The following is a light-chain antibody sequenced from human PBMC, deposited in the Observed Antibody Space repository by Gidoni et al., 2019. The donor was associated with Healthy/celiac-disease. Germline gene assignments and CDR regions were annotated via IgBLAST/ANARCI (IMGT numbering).Light chain of an antibody. CDR2: DAS. V-gene: IGKV3-11*01. CDR3: QQRSNWPT. CDR1: QSVSSY. Sequence: EIVFTQSPATLSLSPGEIATLSFMASQSVSSYLAWYQQKPGQAPRLLIYDASNRATGIPSRFSGSGSGTDFTLTISSLEPEDFAVYYCQQRSNWPTFGQGTKVEIK. J-gene: IGKJ1*01.